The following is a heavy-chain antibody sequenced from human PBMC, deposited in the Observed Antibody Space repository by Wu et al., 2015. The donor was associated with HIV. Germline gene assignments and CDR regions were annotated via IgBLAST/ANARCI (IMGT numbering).Heavy chain of an antibody. CDR2: ISVYNGNT. J-gene: IGHJ5*02. Sequence: QVQLVQSGAEVKKPGASVSVSCKAFGYTFSNYYMHWVRQAPGQGLEWMGWISVYNGNTNYGQKFQGRVIMTTETLMSTAYMELRSLRSDDTAVYYCARDRDGTSDNWFDPWGQGTLVTVSS. V-gene: IGHV1-18*04. D-gene: IGHD1-1*01. CDR3: ARDRDGTSDNWFDP. CDR1: GYTFSNYY.